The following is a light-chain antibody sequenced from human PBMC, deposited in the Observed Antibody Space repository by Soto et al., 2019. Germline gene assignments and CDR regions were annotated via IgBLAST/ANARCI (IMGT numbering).Light chain of an antibody. V-gene: IGLV2-14*01. CDR2: EVS. CDR3: CSFTSITTYA. Sequence: QSALTQPASVSGSLGQSITISCTGTSSDVGAYNYVSWYQQQPGKAPKLMISEVSNRPSGVSNRFSGSKSGNTASLIISGLQAEDEADYYCCSFTSITTYAFGTGTKVTV. CDR1: SSDVGAYNY. J-gene: IGLJ1*01.